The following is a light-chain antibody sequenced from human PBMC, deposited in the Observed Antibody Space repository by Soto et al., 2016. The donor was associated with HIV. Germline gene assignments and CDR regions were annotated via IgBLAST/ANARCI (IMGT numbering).Light chain of an antibody. J-gene: IGKJ1*01. CDR3: QQSYNTPPWT. CDR2: ATS. CDR1: RDIDNY. V-gene: IGKV1-39*01. Sequence: DIQMTQSPSSLTAFVGDKITITCRASRDIDNYLNWYQQTPGKAPNLLIYATSSLQGGVPSRFSGSGSGTDFTLTISNLQPEDFATYYCQQSYNTPPWTFGQGTKLEIK.